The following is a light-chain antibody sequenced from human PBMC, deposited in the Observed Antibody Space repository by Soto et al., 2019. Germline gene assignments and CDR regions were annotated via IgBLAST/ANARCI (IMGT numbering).Light chain of an antibody. CDR1: SSNIGSGYD. Sequence: QPVLTQPPSVSGAPGQRVTISCTGSSSNIGSGYDVHWYQQLPGTAPKLLIYGNNNRPSGVPDRFSGSKSGTSASLAITGLQAEDEADYYCQSYDSSLSGSEVVFGGGTQLTVL. J-gene: IGLJ7*01. CDR2: GNN. CDR3: QSYDSSLSGSEVV. V-gene: IGLV1-40*01.